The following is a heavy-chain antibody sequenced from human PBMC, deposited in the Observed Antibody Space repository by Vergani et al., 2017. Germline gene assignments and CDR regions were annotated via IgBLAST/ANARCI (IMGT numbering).Heavy chain of an antibody. V-gene: IGHV3-23*01. CDR1: GFTFISYA. D-gene: IGHD3-22*01. Sequence: EVQLLESGGGFVQPGGSLRLPCAASGFTFISYAMSWVRQPPGKGLEWVSAISGSGASTYYADSVQGRFTISRDNSKNTLYLQMNSLRAEDTAVYYCAKSREYYDSSGRSAFDIWGQGTMVTVS. J-gene: IGHJ3*02. CDR3: AKSREYYDSSGRSAFDI. CDR2: ISGSGAST.